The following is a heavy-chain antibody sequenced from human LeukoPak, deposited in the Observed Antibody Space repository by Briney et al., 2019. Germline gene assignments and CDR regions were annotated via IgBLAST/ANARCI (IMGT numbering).Heavy chain of an antibody. CDR3: ARDGVAAGIYFDY. CDR2: IKQDGSET. Sequence: TGGSLRLSCAASEFSFSSHWMSWVRQAPGKGLEWVANIKQDGSETYYVDSVKGRFTISRDNAKNSLYLQINSLRAEDTAVYYCARDGVAAGIYFDYWGQGTLVTVSS. CDR1: EFSFSSHW. J-gene: IGHJ4*02. D-gene: IGHD6-13*01. V-gene: IGHV3-7*01.